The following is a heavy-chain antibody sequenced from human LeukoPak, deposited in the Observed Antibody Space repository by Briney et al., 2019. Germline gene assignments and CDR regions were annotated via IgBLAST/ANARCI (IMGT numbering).Heavy chain of an antibody. V-gene: IGHV3-53*01. J-gene: IGHJ4*02. CDR1: GFTVSSNY. CDR3: ALDCCTGSRFDH. Sequence: PGESLRLSCAVSGFTVSSNYMGWVRQAPGKGLEWVSAIYSGGSTYYADSVKGRFTISRDNSKNTLYLQMNSLTVGDTAVYYCALDCCTGSRFDHWGQGTLVTVSS. CDR2: IYSGGST. D-gene: IGHD2-8*02.